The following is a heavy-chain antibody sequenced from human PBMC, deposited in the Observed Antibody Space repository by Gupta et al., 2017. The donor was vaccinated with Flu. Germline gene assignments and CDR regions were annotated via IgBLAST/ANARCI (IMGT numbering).Heavy chain of an antibody. CDR2: INPNSGGT. CDR3: ARDRVLSSGCYGGSAY. J-gene: IGHJ4*02. D-gene: IGHD6-19*01. V-gene: IGHV1-2*06. Sequence: PGQGLEWMGRINPNSGGTNYAQKFQGRVTMTRDTSISTAYMELSRLTSDDTAVYYCARDRVLSSGCYGGSAYWGQGTLVIVSS.